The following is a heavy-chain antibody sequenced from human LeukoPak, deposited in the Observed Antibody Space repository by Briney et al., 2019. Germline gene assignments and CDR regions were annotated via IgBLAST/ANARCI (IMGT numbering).Heavy chain of an antibody. J-gene: IGHJ3*01. CDR2: ISPSGSTV. V-gene: IGHV3-48*03. CDR1: GFTFMSHE. CDR3: AREGYSEILGAFDL. D-gene: IGHD1-26*01. Sequence: GGSLRLSCAVSGFTFMSHEMNWVRQAPGKGLEWVSYISPSGSTVYYADSVKGRFTISRDNARNSLYLQMNSLRAEDTAVYYCAREGYSEILGAFDLWDQGTMVTVSS.